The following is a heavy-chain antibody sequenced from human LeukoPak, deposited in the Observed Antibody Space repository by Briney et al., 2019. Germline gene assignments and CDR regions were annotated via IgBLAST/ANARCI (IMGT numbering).Heavy chain of an antibody. CDR2: IYTSGSA. D-gene: IGHD3-10*01. V-gene: IGHV4-4*09. Sequence: SETLSLTCTVSGGSISSYYWSWIRQPPGKGLEWIGYIYTSGSANYNPSLKSRVTISVDTSKNQFSLKVSSVTAADTAVYYCARLDRFGTNYYYMDVWGKGTTVTVSS. CDR3: ARLDRFGTNYYYMDV. J-gene: IGHJ6*03. CDR1: GGSISSYY.